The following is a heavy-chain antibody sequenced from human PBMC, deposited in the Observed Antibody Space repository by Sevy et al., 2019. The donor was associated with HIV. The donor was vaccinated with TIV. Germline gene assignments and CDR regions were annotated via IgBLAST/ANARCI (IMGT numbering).Heavy chain of an antibody. J-gene: IGHJ4*02. CDR2: IYTSGST. Sequence: SETLSLTCTVSGGSISSGSYYWSWIRQPAGKGLEWIGRIYTSGSTNYNPSLKSRVTISVDTSKNQFSLKLGSVTAADTAVYYCAREGLVGATLNRIFDYWGQGTLVTVSS. V-gene: IGHV4-61*02. CDR3: AREGLVGATLNRIFDY. CDR1: GGSISSGSYY. D-gene: IGHD1-26*01.